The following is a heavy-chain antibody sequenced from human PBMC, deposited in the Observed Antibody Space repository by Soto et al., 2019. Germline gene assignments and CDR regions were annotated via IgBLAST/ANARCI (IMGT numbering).Heavy chain of an antibody. D-gene: IGHD2-15*01. J-gene: IGHJ5*02. CDR2: MNPNSGGT. Sequence: GASVKVSCKTSGYTFSDYDINWVRQATGQGLGWIGWMNPNSGGTGYAQKFQGRVTMTRSVSLTTAYLELSSLRSEDTAVYYCARVAVAARPRWYNWFDPWGQGTLVTVSS. CDR3: ARVAVAARPRWYNWFDP. V-gene: IGHV1-8*02. CDR1: GYTFSDYD.